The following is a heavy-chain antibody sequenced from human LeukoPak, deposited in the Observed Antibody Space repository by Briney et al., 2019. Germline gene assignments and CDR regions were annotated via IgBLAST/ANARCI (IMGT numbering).Heavy chain of an antibody. Sequence: GGSLRLSCAASGFTFSSYAMSWVRQAPGKGLEWVSAISGSGGSTYYADSVKGRFTISRDNSKNTLYLQMNSLRAEDTAVYYCAKDRGHCSGGSCYYIDYWGQGTLVTVSS. V-gene: IGHV3-23*01. D-gene: IGHD2-15*01. CDR3: AKDRGHCSGGSCYYIDY. CDR2: ISGSGGST. J-gene: IGHJ4*02. CDR1: GFTFSSYA.